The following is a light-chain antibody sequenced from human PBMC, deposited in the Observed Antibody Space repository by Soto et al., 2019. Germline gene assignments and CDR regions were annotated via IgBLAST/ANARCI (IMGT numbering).Light chain of an antibody. J-gene: IGKJ4*01. CDR2: AAY. V-gene: IGKV1-27*01. CDR1: QDISTY. CDR3: QKYDNAPLT. Sequence: DIQMTQAPSSLSASAGDRVTITCRARQDISTYLAWYQQKPGKVPKLLISAAYTLQSGVPPRFSGSGSGTDFTLTIRSLHHEDVATYYCQKYDNAPLTFGGGTKVEIK.